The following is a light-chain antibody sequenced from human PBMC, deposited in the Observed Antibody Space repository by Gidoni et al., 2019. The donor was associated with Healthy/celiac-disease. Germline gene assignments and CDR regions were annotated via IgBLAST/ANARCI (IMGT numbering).Light chain of an antibody. V-gene: IGKV3-20*01. J-gene: IGKJ2*01. CDR2: SAS. CDR3: QQYGSSPYT. Sequence: IVLTQSPVTLSLSPGESATLSCRASQSVSSSYLAWYQQKPGQATRHPIYSASSRAPGIPNRFSDSGSGTDFTLTISRLEPEDVAVYYCQQYGSSPYTFXQXTKLEIK. CDR1: QSVSSSY.